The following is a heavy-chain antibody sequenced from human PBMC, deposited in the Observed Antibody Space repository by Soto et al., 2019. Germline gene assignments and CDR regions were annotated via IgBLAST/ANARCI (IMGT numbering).Heavy chain of an antibody. CDR1: GFSLSTIGMR. J-gene: IGHJ4*02. Sequence: SGPTLVNPTQPLTLTCTFSGFSLSTIGMRVSWIRQPPGKALEWLARIDWDDDKFYNTSLKTRLTISKDSSKNQVVLTMTNMDPVDTATYYCARMFHCSGGTCPFDYWGQGALVTVSS. CDR3: ARMFHCSGGTCPFDY. V-gene: IGHV2-70*04. D-gene: IGHD2-15*01. CDR2: IDWDDDK.